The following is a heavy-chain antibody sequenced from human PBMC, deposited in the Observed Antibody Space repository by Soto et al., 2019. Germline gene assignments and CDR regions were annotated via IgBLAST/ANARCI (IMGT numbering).Heavy chain of an antibody. CDR1: GGSVSSGNYY. Sequence: PSETLSLTCTVSGGSVSSGNYYWSWIRQPPGKGLEWIGYFYYTGSTNYNHSLKSRVTISVDASKNQFSLRLSSLTAADTAVYYCARSMHYSDGSNYSPFDYWGQGTRVTVSS. V-gene: IGHV4-61*01. CDR2: FYYTGST. J-gene: IGHJ4*02. D-gene: IGHD3-22*01. CDR3: ARSMHYSDGSNYSPFDY.